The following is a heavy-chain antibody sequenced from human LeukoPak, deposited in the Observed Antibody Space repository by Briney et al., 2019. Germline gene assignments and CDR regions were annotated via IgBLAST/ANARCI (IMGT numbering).Heavy chain of an antibody. CDR1: GFTFSSYS. J-gene: IGHJ4*02. V-gene: IGHV3-23*01. Sequence: GGSLRLSCAASGFTFSSYSMNWVRQAPGKGLEWVSAISGSGGSTYYADSVKGRFTISRDNSKNTLYLQMNSLRAEDTAVYYCAKAWYYYDSSGYYFADYWGQGTLVTVSS. D-gene: IGHD3-22*01. CDR2: ISGSGGST. CDR3: AKAWYYYDSSGYYFADY.